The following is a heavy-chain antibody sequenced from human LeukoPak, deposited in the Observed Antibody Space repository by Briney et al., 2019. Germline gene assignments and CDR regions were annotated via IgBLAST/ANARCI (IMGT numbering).Heavy chain of an antibody. CDR3: ALYSSSHDAFDI. D-gene: IGHD6-13*01. CDR2: ISAYNGNT. J-gene: IGHJ3*02. CDR1: GYTFTSYG. V-gene: IGHV1-18*01. Sequence: ASVKVSCKASGYTFTSYGISWVRQAPGQGLEWMGWISAYNGNTNYAQKLQGRVTMTTDTSTSTAYMELRSLRSDDTAVYYCALYSSSHDAFDIWGQGTMVTVSS.